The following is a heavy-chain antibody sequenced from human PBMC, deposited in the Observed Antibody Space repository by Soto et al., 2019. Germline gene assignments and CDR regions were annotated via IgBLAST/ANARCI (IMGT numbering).Heavy chain of an antibody. Sequence: QVHLVQSGAEMKKPGSSVKVSCKVSGGDLTNSGISWVRQAPGQGLEWMGGIFPLLAMVDYSQKFQGRVTITAAESTNTAYMALGSLNSDDTAVYYCAKDHRTGFKSRGEGTRVIVSS. J-gene: IGHJ4*02. CDR2: IFPLLAMV. CDR1: GGDLTNSG. CDR3: AKDHRTGFKS. V-gene: IGHV1-69*04. D-gene: IGHD1-1*01.